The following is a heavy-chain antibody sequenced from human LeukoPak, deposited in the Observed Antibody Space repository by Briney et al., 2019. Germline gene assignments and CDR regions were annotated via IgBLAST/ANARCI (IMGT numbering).Heavy chain of an antibody. J-gene: IGHJ3*02. Sequence: KPSETLSLTCTVSGGSISSYYWSWIRQPAGKGLEWIGRIYTSGNTYYNASLKSQVTISVDTSKNQFSLKLSSVTAADTAVYYCAAPNPDSSGSPDAFDIWGQGTMVTVS. CDR1: GGSISSYY. CDR3: AAPNPDSSGSPDAFDI. CDR2: IYTSGNT. D-gene: IGHD3-22*01. V-gene: IGHV4-4*07.